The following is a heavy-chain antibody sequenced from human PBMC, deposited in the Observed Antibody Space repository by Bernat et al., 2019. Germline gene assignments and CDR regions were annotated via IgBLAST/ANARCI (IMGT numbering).Heavy chain of an antibody. V-gene: IGHV3-33*01. Sequence: QVQLVESGGGVVQPGRSLRLSCAVSGFTFSSYGMHWVRQAPGKGLEWVAVIWYDGSNKYYADSVKGRFTISRDNSKNTLYLQMNSLRAEDTAVYYCARDRPRIVGATIRSGTDVWGQGTTVTVSS. D-gene: IGHD1-26*01. CDR2: IWYDGSNK. J-gene: IGHJ6*02. CDR3: ARDRPRIVGATIRSGTDV. CDR1: GFTFSSYG.